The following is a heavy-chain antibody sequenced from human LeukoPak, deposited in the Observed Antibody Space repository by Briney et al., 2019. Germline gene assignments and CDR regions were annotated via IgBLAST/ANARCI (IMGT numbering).Heavy chain of an antibody. CDR1: GGSISSGSYY. V-gene: IGHV4-61*02. Sequence: PSQTLSLTCTVSGGSISSGSYYWSWIRQPAGKGLEWIGRIYTSGSTNYNPSLKSRVTISVDTSKNQFSLKPSSVTAADTAVYYCARELLGGRDFWSGYSAYYYYMDVWGKGTTVTVSS. J-gene: IGHJ6*03. CDR3: ARELLGGRDFWSGYSAYYYYMDV. D-gene: IGHD3-3*01. CDR2: IYTSGST.